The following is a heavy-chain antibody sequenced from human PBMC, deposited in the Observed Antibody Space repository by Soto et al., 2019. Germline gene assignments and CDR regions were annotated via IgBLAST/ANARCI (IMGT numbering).Heavy chain of an antibody. D-gene: IGHD3-22*01. Sequence: TLSLTCTVAGGSISSGGYYWSWIRQHPGKGLEWIGYIYYSGSTYYNPSLKSRVTISVDTSKNQFSLKLSSVTAADTAVYYCASGRNYYDSSGYADWGQGTLVTGSS. V-gene: IGHV4-31*03. CDR3: ASGRNYYDSSGYAD. CDR2: IYYSGST. J-gene: IGHJ4*02. CDR1: GGSISSGGYY.